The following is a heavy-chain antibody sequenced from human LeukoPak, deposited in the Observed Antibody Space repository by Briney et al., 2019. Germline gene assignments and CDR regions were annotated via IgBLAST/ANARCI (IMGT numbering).Heavy chain of an antibody. D-gene: IGHD3-3*01. CDR1: GFTFSSYA. CDR3: GSHFGVGYYFDY. CDR2: IGGGGGDT. Sequence: HPGGSLRLSCAASGFTFSSYAMSWVRQAPGKGLEWVSAIGGGGGDTFYADSVKGRFTLSRDNSKNTLYLQMSSLRAEDTAVYYCGSHFGVGYYFDYWGQGTLVPVSS. J-gene: IGHJ4*02. V-gene: IGHV3-23*01.